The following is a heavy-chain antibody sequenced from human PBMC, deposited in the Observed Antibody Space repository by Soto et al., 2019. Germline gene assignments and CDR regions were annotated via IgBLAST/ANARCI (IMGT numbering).Heavy chain of an antibody. V-gene: IGHV3-7*01. Sequence: EVQLVESGGGLVQPGGSLRVSCATSGFTFSRFWMTWVRQAPGKGLEWVANIKHDGREENYAVSVKGRFTISRDNAKNSLYLQMNSLRAEDTAVYHCASAAPSSPYYYYMDVWGKGTTVTVSS. CDR1: GFTFSRFW. CDR2: IKHDGREE. J-gene: IGHJ6*03. D-gene: IGHD2-15*01. CDR3: ASAAPSSPYYYYMDV.